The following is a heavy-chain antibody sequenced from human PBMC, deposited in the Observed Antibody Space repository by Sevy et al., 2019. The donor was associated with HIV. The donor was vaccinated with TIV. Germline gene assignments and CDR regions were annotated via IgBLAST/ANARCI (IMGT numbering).Heavy chain of an antibody. J-gene: IGHJ4*02. CDR3: AKDGVTIFGVATNRFDY. D-gene: IGHD3-3*01. Sequence: GESLKISCAASGFTFSNYGMHWVRQAPGKGLEWVAVISYDGSNKYYADSVKGRFTISRDNSKNTLYLQMNSLRAEDTAVYYCAKDGVTIFGVATNRFDYWGQGTLVTVSS. V-gene: IGHV3-30*18. CDR1: GFTFSNYG. CDR2: ISYDGSNK.